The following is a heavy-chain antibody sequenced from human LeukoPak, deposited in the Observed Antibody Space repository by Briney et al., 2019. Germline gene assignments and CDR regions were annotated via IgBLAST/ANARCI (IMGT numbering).Heavy chain of an antibody. V-gene: IGHV3-74*01. D-gene: IGHD2-2*01. CDR3: AKDTGSVVPAATPIDY. Sequence: PGGSLRLSCVASGFSLSGYWMYWVRQAPGKGLMYISRNNGDGSTTNYADVVKGRFTMSRDNVKNTLYLQMNSLRVEDTAVYYCAKDTGSVVPAATPIDYWGQGTLVTVSS. CDR1: GFSLSGYW. CDR2: NNGDGSTT. J-gene: IGHJ4*02.